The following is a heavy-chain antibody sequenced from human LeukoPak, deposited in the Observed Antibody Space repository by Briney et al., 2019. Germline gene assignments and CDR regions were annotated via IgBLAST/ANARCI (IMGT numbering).Heavy chain of an antibody. D-gene: IGHD2-2*01. V-gene: IGHV1-3*01. CDR2: INAGNGNT. CDR3: ARGGSLGYCSSTSCYAPDY. J-gene: IGHJ4*02. CDR1: GYTFTSYA. Sequence: ASVKVSCKVSGYTFTSYAMHWVRQAPGQRLEWMGWINAGNGNTKYSQEFQGRVTITRDTSASTAYMELSSLRSDDTAVYYCARGGSLGYCSSTSCYAPDYWGQGTLVTVSS.